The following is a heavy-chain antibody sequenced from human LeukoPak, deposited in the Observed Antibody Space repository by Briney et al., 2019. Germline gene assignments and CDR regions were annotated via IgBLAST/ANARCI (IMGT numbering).Heavy chain of an antibody. D-gene: IGHD6-19*01. Sequence: GGSLRLSCAASGFTVSSNYMSWVRQAPGKGLEWVSVIYSGGSTYCADSVKGRFTISRDNSKNTLYLQMNSLRAEDTAVYYCARDSSGWSPYGMDVWGQGTTVTVSS. CDR2: IYSGGST. CDR1: GFTVSSNY. J-gene: IGHJ6*02. V-gene: IGHV3-53*01. CDR3: ARDSSGWSPYGMDV.